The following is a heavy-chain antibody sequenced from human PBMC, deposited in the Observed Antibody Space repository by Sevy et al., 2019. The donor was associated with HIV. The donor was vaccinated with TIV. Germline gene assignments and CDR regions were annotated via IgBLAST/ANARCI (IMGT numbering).Heavy chain of an antibody. CDR1: GGSISRYY. CDR3: ARGGPVDAFDI. CDR2: IYYSGAT. J-gene: IGHJ3*02. D-gene: IGHD5-12*01. Sequence: SETLSLICTVSGGSISRYYWSWIRQPPGKGLEWIGYIYYSGATSYNPSLKSRVTISVDTSKNKFSLSLRSVTAADTAVYYCARGGPVDAFDIWGQGTMVTVSS. V-gene: IGHV4-59*01.